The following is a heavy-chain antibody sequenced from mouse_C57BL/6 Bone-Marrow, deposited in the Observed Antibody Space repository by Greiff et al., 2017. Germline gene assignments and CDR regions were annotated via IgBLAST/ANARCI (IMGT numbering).Heavy chain of an antibody. Sequence: DVMLVESGGGLVKPGGSLKLSCAASGFTFSSYAMSWVRQTPETRLEWVATISDGGSYTYYPDNVQGRFPISRDNAKNNLYLQMSHLKSEDTAMYYGARERGYGSSYCWYFDVWGTGTTVTVSS. J-gene: IGHJ1*03. V-gene: IGHV5-4*01. CDR2: ISDGGSYT. CDR3: ARERGYGSSYCWYFDV. CDR1: GFTFSSYA. D-gene: IGHD1-1*01.